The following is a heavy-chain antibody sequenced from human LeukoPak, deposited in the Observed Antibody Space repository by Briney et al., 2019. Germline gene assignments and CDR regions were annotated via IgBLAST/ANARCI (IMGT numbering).Heavy chain of an antibody. CDR2: ISAYNGNT. D-gene: IGHD2-2*01. V-gene: IGHV1-18*01. J-gene: IGHJ5*02. Sequence: GASVKVSCKASGYTFTSYGISWVRQAPGQGLEWMGWISAYNGNTNYAQKLQGRVTMTTDTSTSTAYMELRSLRSDDTAVYYCARGPNYCSSTSCRTVNWFDPWGQGTLVTVSS. CDR3: ARGPNYCSSTSCRTVNWFDP. CDR1: GYTFTSYG.